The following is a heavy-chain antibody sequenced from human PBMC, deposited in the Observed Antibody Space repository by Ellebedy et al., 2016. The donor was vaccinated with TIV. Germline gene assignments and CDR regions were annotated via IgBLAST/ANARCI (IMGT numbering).Heavy chain of an antibody. CDR1: GFTFSSYW. CDR2: INSDGSTT. D-gene: IGHD2-15*01. CDR3: ARGEIVGAAHRLIDY. V-gene: IGHV3-74*01. J-gene: IGHJ4*02. Sequence: PGGSLRLSCAASGFTFSSYWMHRVRQAPGKGLVWVSRINSDGSTTNYADSVKGRFTISRDNAKNTLYLQMNSLRAEDRAVYYCARGEIVGAAHRLIDYWGQGTLVTVSS.